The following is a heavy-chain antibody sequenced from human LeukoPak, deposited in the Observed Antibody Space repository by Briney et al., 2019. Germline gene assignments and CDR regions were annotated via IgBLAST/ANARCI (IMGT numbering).Heavy chain of an antibody. Sequence: SETLSLTCAVYGGSFSGYYWSWIRQPPGKGLEWIGEINHSGSTNYNPSLKSRVTISVDTPKNQFSLKLSSVTAADTAVYYCARGGVPAATWVDYWGQGTLVTVSS. D-gene: IGHD2-2*01. J-gene: IGHJ4*02. CDR3: ARGGVPAATWVDY. CDR2: INHSGST. CDR1: GGSFSGYY. V-gene: IGHV4-34*01.